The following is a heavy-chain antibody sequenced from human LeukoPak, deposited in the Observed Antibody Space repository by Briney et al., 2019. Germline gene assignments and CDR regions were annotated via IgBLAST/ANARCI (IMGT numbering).Heavy chain of an antibody. V-gene: IGHV3-7*01. D-gene: IGHD3-10*01. J-gene: IGHJ3*02. CDR1: GFTFSNAW. Sequence: GGSLRLSCAASGFTFSNAWMSWVRQAPGKGLEWVANIKQDGSEKYYVDSVKGRFTISRDNAKNSLYLQMNSLRAEDTAVYYCARDLMDGSGSYYVAEAFDIWGQGTMVTVSS. CDR3: ARDLMDGSGSYYVAEAFDI. CDR2: IKQDGSEK.